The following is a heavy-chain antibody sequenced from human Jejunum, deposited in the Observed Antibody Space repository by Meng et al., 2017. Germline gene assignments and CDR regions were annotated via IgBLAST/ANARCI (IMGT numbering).Heavy chain of an antibody. D-gene: IGHD3-10*01. CDR2: IRIKRDGGTT. J-gene: IGHJ4*02. Sequence: GESLKISCAASGFPFGDYSMSWVRQAPGKGLEWVAFIRIKRDGGTTEYAASVKGRFTISKDDSEAIAYLQMSSLKNQDTAVYYCAREKGTITKIRGDVDYWGQGTLVTVSS. CDR3: AREKGTITKIRGDVDY. V-gene: IGHV3-49*04. CDR1: GFPFGDYS.